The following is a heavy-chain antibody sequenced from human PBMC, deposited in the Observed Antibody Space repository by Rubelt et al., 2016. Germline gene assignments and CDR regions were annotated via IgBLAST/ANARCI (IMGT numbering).Heavy chain of an antibody. V-gene: IGHV4-39*01. CDR2: VLHSGSA. Sequence: QVQLQESGPGLVKPSETLSLTCTVSGGAISDSDYYWAWIRQPPGRGLEYIVTVLHSGSAYYNPSLNSRVTVSVDTSKNQFSLGLYSVTAADTAVYYCARARYTGVGGRGFFDSWGQGTLVTVSS. CDR1: GGAISDSDYY. D-gene: IGHD1-1*01. CDR3: ARARYTGVGGRGFFDS. J-gene: IGHJ5*01.